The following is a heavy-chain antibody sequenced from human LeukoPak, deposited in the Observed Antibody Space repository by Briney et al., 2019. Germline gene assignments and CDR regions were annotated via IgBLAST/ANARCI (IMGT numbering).Heavy chain of an antibody. CDR1: GYTFTDYY. D-gene: IGHD6-6*01. Sequence: ASVKVSCKASGYTFTDYYIHWLRQAPGRGLEWVSWINPTTGEIKSSQNFQGRATMTWDTSLGTAFMELRRLTSDDTAVYYCLRGERITAERPAMDVWGKGTTVIVSS. CDR3: LRGERITAERPAMDV. CDR2: INPTTGEI. J-gene: IGHJ6*03. V-gene: IGHV1-2*02.